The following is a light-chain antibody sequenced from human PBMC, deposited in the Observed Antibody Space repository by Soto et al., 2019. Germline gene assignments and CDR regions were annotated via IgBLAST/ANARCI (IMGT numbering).Light chain of an antibody. Sequence: DIQMTQSPSSLSASVGDRVTISCRANQGIDNYLAWYQQKPGKVPERLIYAPYTLHSGVPSRYSGSGSWTDFTLTISSLQPEDGASYYCKKYSSDPLSFGQGTQVEIK. CDR1: QGIDNY. CDR2: APY. CDR3: KKYSSDPLS. V-gene: IGKV1-27*01. J-gene: IGKJ1*01.